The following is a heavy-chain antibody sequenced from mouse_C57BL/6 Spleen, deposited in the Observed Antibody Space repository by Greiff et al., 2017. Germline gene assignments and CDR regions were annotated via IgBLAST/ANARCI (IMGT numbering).Heavy chain of an antibody. V-gene: IGHV1-15*01. CDR2: IDPETGGT. CDR3: TIMPYFDY. J-gene: IGHJ2*01. CDR1: GYTFTDYE. D-gene: IGHD6-5*01. Sequence: VKLQESGAELVRPGASVTLSCKASGYTFTDYEMHWVKQTPVHGLEWIGAIDPETGGTAYNQKFKGKAILTADKSSSTAYMELRSLTSEDSAVYYCTIMPYFDYWGQGTTLTVSS.